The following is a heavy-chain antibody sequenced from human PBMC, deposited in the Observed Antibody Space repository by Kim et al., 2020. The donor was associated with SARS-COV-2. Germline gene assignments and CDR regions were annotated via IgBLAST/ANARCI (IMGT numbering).Heavy chain of an antibody. V-gene: IGHV3-7*01. Sequence: GGSLRLSCAASGFTFSSYWMSWVRQAPGKGLEWVANIKQDGSEKYYVDSVKGRFTISRDNAKNSLYLQMNSLRAEDTAVYYCARDRQSGFGDLFHAFDIWGQGTMVTVSS. CDR2: IKQDGSEK. J-gene: IGHJ3*02. CDR1: GFTFSSYW. CDR3: ARDRQSGFGDLFHAFDI. D-gene: IGHD3-10*01.